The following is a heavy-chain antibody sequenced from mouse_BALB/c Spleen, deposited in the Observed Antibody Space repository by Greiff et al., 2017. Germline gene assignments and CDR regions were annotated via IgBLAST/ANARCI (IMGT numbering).Heavy chain of an antibody. CDR3: ARRDYGHWYFDV. J-gene: IGHJ1*01. CDR1: GFTFSSFG. D-gene: IGHD1-1*01. V-gene: IGHV5-17*02. Sequence: EVMLVESGGGLVQPGGSRKLSCAASGFTFSSFGMHWVRQAPEKGLEWVAYISSGSSTIYYADTVKGRFTISRDNPKNTLFLQMTSLRSEDTAMYYCARRDYGHWYFDVWGAGTTVTVSS. CDR2: ISSGSSTI.